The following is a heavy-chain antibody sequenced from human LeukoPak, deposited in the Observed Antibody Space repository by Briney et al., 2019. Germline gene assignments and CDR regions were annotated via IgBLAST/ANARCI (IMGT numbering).Heavy chain of an antibody. CDR2: IYYSGST. CDR1: GGSISSSSHY. V-gene: IGHV4-39*01. Sequence: KTSETLSLTCTVSGGSISSSSHYWGWIRQPPGKGLEWIGSIYYSGSTYYNPSLESRVTISVDTSKNQFSLKVSSVTAADTAVYYCARRGARSSEEYWGQGTLVIVSS. D-gene: IGHD6-6*01. CDR3: ARRGARSSEEY. J-gene: IGHJ4*02.